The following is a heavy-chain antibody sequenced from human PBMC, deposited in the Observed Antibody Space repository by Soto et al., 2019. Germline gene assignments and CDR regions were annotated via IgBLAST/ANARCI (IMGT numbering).Heavy chain of an antibody. CDR3: AKDRGYSYGPDAFDI. V-gene: IGHV3-30*18. J-gene: IGHJ3*02. CDR2: ISYDGSNK. Sequence: QVQLVESGGGVVQPGRSLRLSCAASGFTFSSNGMHWVRQAPGKGLEWVAVISYDGSNKYYADSVKGRFTISRDNSKNTLYLQMNSLRAEDTAVYYCAKDRGYSYGPDAFDIWGQGTMVTVSS. CDR1: GFTFSSNG. D-gene: IGHD5-18*01.